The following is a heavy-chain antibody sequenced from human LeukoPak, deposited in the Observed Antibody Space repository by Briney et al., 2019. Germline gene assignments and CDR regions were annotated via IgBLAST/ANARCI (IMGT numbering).Heavy chain of an antibody. CDR1: GFTFSNYW. Sequence: GGSLRLSCAASGFTFSNYWMNWVRQAPGKGLEWVASVKQDVSEKDYVDSVKGRFTISRDNAKNSMYLQMNSLKAEDTAVYYCVGCSGGTCSDFDYWGRGTLVTVSS. D-gene: IGHD2-15*01. CDR2: VKQDVSEK. J-gene: IGHJ4*02. V-gene: IGHV3-7*01. CDR3: VGCSGGTCSDFDY.